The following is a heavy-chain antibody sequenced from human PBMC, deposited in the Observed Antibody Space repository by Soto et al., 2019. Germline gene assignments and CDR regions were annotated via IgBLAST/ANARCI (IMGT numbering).Heavy chain of an antibody. Sequence: EVQLLESGGGLVQPGGSLRLSCAASGFTFRSYAMSWVRQAPGKGLAWVSAISGRGSNTYYADSVKGRFTISRDNSKNTLYLQMNSLRAEDTAVYYCAKIGGGYDLDGVDYWGQGTLVTVSS. CDR2: ISGRGSNT. D-gene: IGHD5-12*01. CDR3: AKIGGGYDLDGVDY. CDR1: GFTFRSYA. J-gene: IGHJ4*02. V-gene: IGHV3-23*01.